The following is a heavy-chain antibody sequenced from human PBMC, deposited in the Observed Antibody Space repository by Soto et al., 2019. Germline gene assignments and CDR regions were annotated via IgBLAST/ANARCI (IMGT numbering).Heavy chain of an antibody. CDR1: GFTFITYT. Sequence: PEGSLRLSCAASGFTFITYTMTWVRQVPGQGLDWVAAIRVSADRTYYADSVKGRFTISRDNSKDTLYLQMNSLRADDTAVYYCAKAVVVGAWFEPWGQGTLVTVSS. CDR3: AKAVVVGAWFEP. CDR2: IRVSADRT. V-gene: IGHV3-23*01. J-gene: IGHJ5*02. D-gene: IGHD2-15*01.